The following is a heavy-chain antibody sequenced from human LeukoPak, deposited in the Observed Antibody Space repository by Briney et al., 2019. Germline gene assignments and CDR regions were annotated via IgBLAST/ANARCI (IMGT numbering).Heavy chain of an antibody. Sequence: ASVKVSCKASGYTFTNYDINWVRQAPGRGLEWMGWISAYNGNTNYAQKLQGRVTMTTDTSTSTAYMELRSLRSDDTAVYCCARDEGSGTLDYWGQGTLVTVSS. D-gene: IGHD3-10*01. V-gene: IGHV1-18*01. J-gene: IGHJ4*02. CDR2: ISAYNGNT. CDR3: ARDEGSGTLDY. CDR1: GYTFTNYD.